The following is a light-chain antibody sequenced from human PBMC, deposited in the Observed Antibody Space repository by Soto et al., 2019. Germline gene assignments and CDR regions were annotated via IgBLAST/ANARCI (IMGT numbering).Light chain of an antibody. V-gene: IGKV1-39*01. CDR2: AAS. J-gene: IGKJ1*01. CDR1: QSISSY. Sequence: DIQITQSSSSLSASEGDRVTITCRASQSISSYLDWYQQKPGKAPKLLIYAASSLQSGVPSRFSGSGSGTDFTLTISSLQPEDFATYYCQQSYSTPRTFGQGTKVDIK. CDR3: QQSYSTPRT.